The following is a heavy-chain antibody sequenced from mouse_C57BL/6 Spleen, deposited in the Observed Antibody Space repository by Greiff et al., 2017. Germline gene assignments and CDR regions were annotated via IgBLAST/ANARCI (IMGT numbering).Heavy chain of an antibody. CDR2: IAPSDSST. J-gene: IGHJ2*01. V-gene: IGHV1-50*01. CDR1: GYTFTSYW. CDR3: ARYGTLYYFDY. Sequence: VQLQQPGAELVKPGASVKLSCKASGYTFTSYWMQWVKQRPGQGLGWIGEIAPSDSSTNYNQKFKGKATLTVDTSSSTAYLQLSSLTSEDSAVYYYARYGTLYYFDYWGQGTTLTVSS. D-gene: IGHD4-1*01.